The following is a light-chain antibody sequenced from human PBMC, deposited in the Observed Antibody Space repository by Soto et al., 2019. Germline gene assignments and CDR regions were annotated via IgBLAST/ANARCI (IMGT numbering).Light chain of an antibody. V-gene: IGLV2-8*01. CDR3: SSFAGSNDFPYV. CDR2: EIN. J-gene: IGLJ1*01. Sequence: QSALTQPPSASGAPGQSVTISCTWTSSDVGAYDYVSWYQQHPGKAPKLMIYEINKRPSGVPDRFSGSKSGNTASLTVSGLQAEDEADYYCSSFAGSNDFPYVFGTGTKV. CDR1: SSDVGAYDY.